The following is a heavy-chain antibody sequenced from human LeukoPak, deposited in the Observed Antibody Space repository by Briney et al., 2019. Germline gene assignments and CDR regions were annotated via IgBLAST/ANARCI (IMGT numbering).Heavy chain of an antibody. V-gene: IGHV4-31*03. J-gene: IGHJ6*02. Sequence: SETLSLTCTVSGGSISSGGYYWSWLRQHPGKGLEWIGYIYYSGSTYYNPSLKSRVTISVDTSKNQFSLKLSSVTAADTAVYYCARDIRSRIGGMDVWGQGTTVTVSS. CDR2: IYYSGST. CDR3: ARDIRSRIGGMDV. CDR1: GGSISSGGYY. D-gene: IGHD3-3*02.